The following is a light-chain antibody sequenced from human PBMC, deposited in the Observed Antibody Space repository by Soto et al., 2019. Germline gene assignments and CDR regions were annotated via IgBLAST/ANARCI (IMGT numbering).Light chain of an antibody. CDR3: QQRAGT. CDR1: QSVSSY. J-gene: IGKJ1*01. CDR2: DAS. V-gene: IGKV3-11*01. Sequence: ELVLTQSPATLSLSPGERATLSCRASQSVSSYLAWYQQKPGQAPRLLIYDASNRATGIPARFSGSGSGTDFTLTISSLEPEDFAVYYCQQRAGTFGQGTKVDIK.